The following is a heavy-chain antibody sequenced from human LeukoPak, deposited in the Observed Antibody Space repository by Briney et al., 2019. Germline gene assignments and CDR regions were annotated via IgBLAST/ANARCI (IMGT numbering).Heavy chain of an antibody. J-gene: IGHJ4*02. Sequence: PSETLSLTCAVSGGSISSGGYSWSWIRQPPGKAMEFIAYIYYTGNTYFNPSLKSRVTISVDTSKNQFSLTLTSVTAADTAVYYCARDRSVGVLPAPPFDFWGQGTLVTVSS. V-gene: IGHV4-30-4*07. CDR2: IYYTGNT. CDR1: GGSISSGGYS. D-gene: IGHD6-6*01. CDR3: ARDRSVGVLPAPPFDF.